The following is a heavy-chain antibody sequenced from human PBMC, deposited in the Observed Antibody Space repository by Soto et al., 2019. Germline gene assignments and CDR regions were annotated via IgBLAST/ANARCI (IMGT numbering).Heavy chain of an antibody. J-gene: IGHJ4*02. V-gene: IGHV1-18*01. CDR1: GYTFTSYG. D-gene: IGHD2-8*01. Sequence: QVQLVQSGAEVKKPGASVKVSCKASGYTFTSYGVNWVRQAPGQGLEWMGWIRSYNNSTNYAQKLQGRVTMTTDTSTNTAYMELRSLRADDTAVYYCARHGNGDDYWGQGTLVTVSS. CDR2: IRSYNNST. CDR3: ARHGNGDDY.